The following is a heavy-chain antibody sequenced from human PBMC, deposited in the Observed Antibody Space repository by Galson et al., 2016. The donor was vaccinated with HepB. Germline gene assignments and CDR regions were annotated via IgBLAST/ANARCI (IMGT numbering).Heavy chain of an antibody. CDR1: GFSLSSYW. CDR3: VRDGSGGWHFDN. CDR2: VKYDGGEK. D-gene: IGHD6-19*01. V-gene: IGHV3-7*01. J-gene: IGHJ4*02. Sequence: SLRLSCAASGFSLSSYWMSWVRQAPGKGLEWVANVKYDGGEKYYVDSVKGRFTISRDNAKNSMSLQMNSLGAEDTAVYYCVRDGSGGWHFDNWGQGTLITVSS.